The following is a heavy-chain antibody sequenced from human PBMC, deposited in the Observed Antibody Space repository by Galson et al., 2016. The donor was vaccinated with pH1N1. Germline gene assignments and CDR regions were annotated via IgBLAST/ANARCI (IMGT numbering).Heavy chain of an antibody. CDR3: AKDRDGDYTGGDAFDI. J-gene: IGHJ3*02. CDR1: GITFSNSA. CDR2: ISGSGSST. V-gene: IGHV3-23*01. Sequence: RLSCAASGITFSNSAMSWVRQAPGKGLEWISVISGSGSSTYYADSVKGRFTISRDNSKYTLFLQMNSLRVEDTAVYYCAKDRDGDYTGGDAFDIWGQGTMVTVSS. D-gene: IGHD4-17*01.